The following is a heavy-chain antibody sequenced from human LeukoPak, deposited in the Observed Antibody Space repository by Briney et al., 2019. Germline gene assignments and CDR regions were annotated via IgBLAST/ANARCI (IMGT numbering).Heavy chain of an antibody. CDR2: INHSGST. V-gene: IGHV4-34*01. J-gene: IGHJ4*02. CDR1: GGXFSGYY. D-gene: IGHD2-15*01. CDR3: AREGVVGAYGHFDY. Sequence: PSETLSLTCAVYGGXFSGYYWSWIRQPPGKGLEWIGEINHSGSTNYNPSLKSRVTISVDTSKNQFSLKLSSVTAADTAVYYCAREGVVGAYGHFDYWGQGTLVTVSS.